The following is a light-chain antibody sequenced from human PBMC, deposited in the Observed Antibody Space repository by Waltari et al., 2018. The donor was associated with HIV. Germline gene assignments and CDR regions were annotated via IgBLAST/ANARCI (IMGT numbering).Light chain of an antibody. V-gene: IGLV2-14*01. CDR2: EVS. J-gene: IGLJ3*02. CDR1: SSDVGGYKY. CDR3: SSYTSSSTWV. Sequence: QSALTQPASVSGSPGQSITISCTGTSSDVGGYKYVSWYQQYPDKAPKPSIYEVSNRPSGASNRFSGSKSGNTASLTISGLQAEDEADYYCSSYTSSSTWVFGGGTKLTVL.